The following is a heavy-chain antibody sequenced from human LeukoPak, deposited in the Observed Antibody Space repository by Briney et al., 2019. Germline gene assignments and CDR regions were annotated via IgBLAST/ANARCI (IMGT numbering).Heavy chain of an antibody. CDR3: AKDNRRHYTSGPNPDSLH. J-gene: IGHJ4*02. Sequence: GGSLRLSCAASGFTFSSYGIHWVRQAPGKGLEWVAAISNDGSNKYYADSVKGRFTISRDNAKNSLYLQMDSLRVEDTAFYYCAKDNRRHYTSGPNPDSLHWGQGALVTVSS. V-gene: IGHV3-30*18. CDR2: ISNDGSNK. D-gene: IGHD6-19*01. CDR1: GFTFSSYG.